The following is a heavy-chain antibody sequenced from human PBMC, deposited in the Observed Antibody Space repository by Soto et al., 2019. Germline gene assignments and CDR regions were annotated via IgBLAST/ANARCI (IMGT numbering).Heavy chain of an antibody. CDR3: ARGRTGDAFDI. J-gene: IGHJ3*02. V-gene: IGHV1-69*13. CDR2: IIPIFGTA. CDR1: GGTFSSYA. Sequence: ASVTVSCKASGGTFSSYAISWVRQAPGQGLEWMGGIIPIFGTANYAQKFQGRVTITADESTSTAYMELSSLRSEDTAVYYCARGRTGDAFDIWGQGTMVTVSS. D-gene: IGHD1-1*01.